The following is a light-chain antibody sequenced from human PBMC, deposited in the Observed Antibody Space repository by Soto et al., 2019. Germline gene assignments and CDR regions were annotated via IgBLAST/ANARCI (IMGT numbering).Light chain of an antibody. CDR3: QQYGSSPLT. Sequence: EIVLTQSPGTLSLSPGERATLYCGASQSVTSSHLAWYQQKPGLAPRLLIYDASSRATGIPDRFSGSGSGTDFTLTISRLEPEDFAVYYCQQYGSSPLTFGQGTRLEIK. CDR1: QSVTSSH. V-gene: IGKV3D-20*01. CDR2: DAS. J-gene: IGKJ5*01.